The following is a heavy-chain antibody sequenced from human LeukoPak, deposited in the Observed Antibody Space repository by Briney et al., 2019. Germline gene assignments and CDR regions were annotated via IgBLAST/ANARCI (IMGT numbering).Heavy chain of an antibody. J-gene: IGHJ2*01. CDR2: ISRSSDYT. CDR1: GFTFSSYS. V-gene: IGHV3-21*01. Sequence: GGSLRLSCAASGFTFSSYSMNWVRQAPGKGLEWVLSISRSSDYTYYADSVKGRFTISRDNAKNSLYLQMNSLRAEDTAVYYCAVAGLSYWYFDLWGRGTLVTVSS. D-gene: IGHD6-19*01. CDR3: AVAGLSYWYFDL.